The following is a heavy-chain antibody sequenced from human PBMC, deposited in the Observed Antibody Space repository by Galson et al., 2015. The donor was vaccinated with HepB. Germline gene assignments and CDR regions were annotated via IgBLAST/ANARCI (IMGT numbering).Heavy chain of an antibody. Sequence: SLRLSCAASGFTFSSYAMHWVRQAPGKGLEWVAVISYDGSNKYYADSVKSRFTISRDNSKNTLYLQMNSLRAEDTAVYYCAREKAPLPIDYWGQGTLVTVSS. CDR3: AREKAPLPIDY. V-gene: IGHV3-30*04. CDR1: GFTFSSYA. CDR2: ISYDGSNK. J-gene: IGHJ4*02.